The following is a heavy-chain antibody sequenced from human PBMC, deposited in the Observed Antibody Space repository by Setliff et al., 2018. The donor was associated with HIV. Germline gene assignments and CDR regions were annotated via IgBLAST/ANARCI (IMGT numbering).Heavy chain of an antibody. CDR2: INTHTGSP. Sequence: ASVKVSCKASGGIFNTYGMNWVRQAPGQGLEWMGWINTHTGSPTYAQASTGRFVFSVDTSVSTAYLQISSLKAEDTAVYYCARALYGDYGGDINWFDPWGQGTLVTVSS. CDR1: GGIFNTYG. D-gene: IGHD4-17*01. V-gene: IGHV7-4-1*02. CDR3: ARALYGDYGGDINWFDP. J-gene: IGHJ5*02.